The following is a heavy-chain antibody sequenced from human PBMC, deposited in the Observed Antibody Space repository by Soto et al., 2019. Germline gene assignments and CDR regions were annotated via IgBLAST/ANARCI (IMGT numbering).Heavy chain of an antibody. CDR3: ARDVLTGSTVY. CDR2: ISSSSSYI. D-gene: IGHD4-17*01. V-gene: IGHV3-21*01. Sequence: GGSLRLSCAASGFTFSSYSMNWVRQASGKGLEWVSSISSSSSYIYYADSVKGRFTISRDNAKNSLYLQMNSLRAEDTAVYYCARDVLTGSTVYWGQGTLVTLSS. CDR1: GFTFSSYS. J-gene: IGHJ4*02.